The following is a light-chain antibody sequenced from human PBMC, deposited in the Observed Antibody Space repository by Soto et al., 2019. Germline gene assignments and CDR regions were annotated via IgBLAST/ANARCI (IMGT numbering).Light chain of an antibody. CDR1: SSDVGGYKF. J-gene: IGLJ3*02. CDR3: LSYTIANTRV. CDR2: EVN. Sequence: QSVLTQPASVSASPGQAITISCTGTSSDVGGYKFVYWYQHHPGKAPKLMIYEVNNRPSGVSNRFSGSKSGNTASLTISGLQHEDEADYYCLSYTIANTRVFGGGTKLTVL. V-gene: IGLV2-14*01.